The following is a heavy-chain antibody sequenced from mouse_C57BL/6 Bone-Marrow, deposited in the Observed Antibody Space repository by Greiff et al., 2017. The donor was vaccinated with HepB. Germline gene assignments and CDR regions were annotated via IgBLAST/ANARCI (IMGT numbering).Heavy chain of an antibody. D-gene: IGHD2-4*01. CDR2: IDPSDSYT. CDR1: GYTFTSYW. Sequence: VQLQQSGAELVKPGASVKLSCKASGYTFTSYWMHWVKQRPGQGLEWIGEIDPSDSYTNYNQKFKGKSTLTVDNSSSTAYMQLSSLTSEDPAVYYCARSAITRFAYWGQGTLVTVSA. CDR3: ARSAITRFAY. V-gene: IGHV1-69*01. J-gene: IGHJ3*01.